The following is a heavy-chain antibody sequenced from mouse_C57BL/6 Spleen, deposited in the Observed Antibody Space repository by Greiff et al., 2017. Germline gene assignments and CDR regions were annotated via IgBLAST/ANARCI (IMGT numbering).Heavy chain of an antibody. CDR3: ARRPPGGY. V-gene: IGHV1-50*01. D-gene: IGHD1-1*02. J-gene: IGHJ2*01. CDR1: GYTFTSYW. Sequence: QVQLKQPGAELVKPGASVKLSCKASGYTFTSYWMQWVKQRPGQGLEWIGEIDPSDSYTNYNQKFKGKATLTVDTSSSTAYMQLSSLTSEDSAVYYCARRPPGGYWGQGTTLTVSS. CDR2: IDPSDSYT.